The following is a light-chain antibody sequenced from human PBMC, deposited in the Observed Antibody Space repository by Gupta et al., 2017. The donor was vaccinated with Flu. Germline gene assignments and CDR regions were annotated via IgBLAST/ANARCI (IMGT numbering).Light chain of an antibody. Sequence: EIELTQSPATLSLSRGERATLSCRASQSVSTYLAWYQKKPGQAPRLLIYDASNRATGIPARFSGSGSGTNFTLTISSLEPEDFAVYYCQKRSNWPPYTFGQGTRLE. V-gene: IGKV3-11*01. CDR3: QKRSNWPPYT. J-gene: IGKJ2*01. CDR1: QSVSTY. CDR2: DAS.